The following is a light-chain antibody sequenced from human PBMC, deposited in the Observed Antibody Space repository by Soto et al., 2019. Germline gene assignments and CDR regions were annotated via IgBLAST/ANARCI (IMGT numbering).Light chain of an antibody. J-gene: IGLJ1*01. CDR2: EVS. CDR3: TSYTTDSTLV. V-gene: IGLV2-14*01. CDR1: SSDVGGYNF. Sequence: QSALTQPASVSESPGQSITISCTGTSSDVGGYNFVSWYQHHPGKAPKLMIYEVSNRPSGVSNRFSASKSGNTASLTISGLQAEDEADYYCTSYTTDSTLVFGPGTKVTVL.